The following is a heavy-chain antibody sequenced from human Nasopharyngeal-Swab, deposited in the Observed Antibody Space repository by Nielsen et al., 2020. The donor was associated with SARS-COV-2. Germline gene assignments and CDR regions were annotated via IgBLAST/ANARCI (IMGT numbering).Heavy chain of an antibody. CDR3: ARDHIVATPNYYYYYYGMDV. CDR1: GGSISSYY. CDR2: IYYSGST. Sequence: SETLSLTCTVSGGSISSYYWSWIRQPPGKGLEWIGYIYYSGSTNYNPSLKSRVTISVDTSKNQFSLKLSSVTAADTAVYYCARDHIVATPNYYYYYYGMDVWGQGTTVTVSS. J-gene: IGHJ6*02. D-gene: IGHD5-12*01. V-gene: IGHV4-59*01.